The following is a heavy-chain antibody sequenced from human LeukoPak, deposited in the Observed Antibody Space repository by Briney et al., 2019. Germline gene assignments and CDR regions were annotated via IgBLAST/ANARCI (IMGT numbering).Heavy chain of an antibody. CDR2: IKSNIDGGTT. J-gene: IGHJ5*02. CDR3: TTLVDIETNFFDP. D-gene: IGHD2-2*03. Sequence: PGGSLRLSCAASGFTFSNAWMSWVRQAPGKGLEWVGRIKSNIDGGTTDSAAPVKGRFTISRDDSKDTLYLQMNSLKIEDTAVYYCTTLVDIETNFFDPWGQGTLVSVSS. CDR1: GFTFSNAW. V-gene: IGHV3-15*01.